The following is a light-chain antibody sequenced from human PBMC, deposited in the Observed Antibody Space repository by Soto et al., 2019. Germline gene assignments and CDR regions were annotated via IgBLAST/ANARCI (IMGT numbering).Light chain of an antibody. CDR3: QQYNNWPLT. Sequence: EIVMTQSPGTLSVSPEEGATLSCRASQTVSNNLAWYQQKPGQTPRLLIYGASTRATGVPARFSGSGSGTEFTLTISSLQSEDFAVYYCQQYNNWPLTFGGGTKVDIK. CDR2: GAS. CDR1: QTVSNN. V-gene: IGKV3-15*01. J-gene: IGKJ4*01.